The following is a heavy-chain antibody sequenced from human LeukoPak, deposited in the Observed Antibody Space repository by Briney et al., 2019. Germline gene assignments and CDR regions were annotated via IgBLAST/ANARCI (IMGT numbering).Heavy chain of an antibody. CDR1: GGSISSYY. V-gene: IGHV4-4*09. D-gene: IGHD6-13*01. CDR3: ARDSPEGGIAV. Sequence: PSETLSLTCTVSGGSISSYYWSWIRQPPGKGLEWIGYIYTSGSTNYNPSLKSRVTISVDTSKNQFSPKLSSVTAADTAVYYCARDSPEGGIAVWGQGTMVTVSS. CDR2: IYTSGST. J-gene: IGHJ3*01.